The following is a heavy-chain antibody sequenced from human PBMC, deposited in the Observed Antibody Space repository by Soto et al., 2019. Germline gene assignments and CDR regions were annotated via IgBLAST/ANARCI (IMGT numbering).Heavy chain of an antibody. J-gene: IGHJ3*02. D-gene: IGHD4-17*01. Sequence: PSQTLSLTCAISGDSVSNNSAAWNWIMQSPSRGLEWLGRTYYRSKWYNDYAVSVKSRIIINPDTSKNEFSLQLNSVTPEDTAVYSCARERYGDYGRGTFDIWGQGKMVAVSS. CDR1: GDSVSNNSAA. CDR3: ARERYGDYGRGTFDI. CDR2: TYYRSKWYN. V-gene: IGHV6-1*01.